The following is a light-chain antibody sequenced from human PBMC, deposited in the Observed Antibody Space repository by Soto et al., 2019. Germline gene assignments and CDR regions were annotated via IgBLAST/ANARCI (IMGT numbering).Light chain of an antibody. Sequence: QSALTQPASVSGSPGQSITISCAGTRDDIGAYDYVSWYQQHPGNAPKLLVYEVTNRPSGVSDRFSGSKSGNTASLTISRLQAEDEADYYCNSYTNSSAVVFGRGTKVTVL. CDR2: EVT. CDR1: RDDIGAYDY. V-gene: IGLV2-14*01. CDR3: NSYTNSSAVV. J-gene: IGLJ2*01.